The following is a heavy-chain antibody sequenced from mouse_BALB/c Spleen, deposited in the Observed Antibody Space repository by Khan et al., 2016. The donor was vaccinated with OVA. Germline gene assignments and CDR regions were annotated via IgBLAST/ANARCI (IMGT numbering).Heavy chain of an antibody. CDR1: GFSLTDYA. CDR2: IWVSGSK. J-gene: IGHJ4*01. Sequence: QVQLKESGPGLVAPSQSLSITCTVSGFSLTDYAVSWIRQPPGKGLEWLGVIWVSGSKYYNSVLKPRLSISKDNSKSQVFLKMNSLQTDETSMYFCARDPPSYSMDYWGQGTAVTVSS. V-gene: IGHV2-6-5*01. CDR3: ARDPPSYSMDY.